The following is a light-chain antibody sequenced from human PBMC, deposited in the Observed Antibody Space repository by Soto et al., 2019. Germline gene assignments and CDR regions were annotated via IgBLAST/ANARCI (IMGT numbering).Light chain of an antibody. V-gene: IGKV1-9*01. CDR3: QQLNSYLMYT. J-gene: IGKJ2*01. CDR1: QGISSY. Sequence: IQLTQSPSALSASVGDRVTITCRASQGISSYLAWYQQKPGKATKLLIYAASTLQSGVPSRFSGSGSGTDFTLTISSLQPEDFATYYCQQLNSYLMYTFGQGTKLEIK. CDR2: AAS.